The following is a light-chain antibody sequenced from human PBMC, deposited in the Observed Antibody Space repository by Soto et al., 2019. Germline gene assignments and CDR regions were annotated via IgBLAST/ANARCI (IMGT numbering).Light chain of an antibody. Sequence: DIQMTQSPTSVSASVGDRFTITCRASQAISNYLTWYQQKPGQVPNLLIYAASTLHSGVPSRFSGSGSGTDFTLTISSLQPEDVATYYCQKYNSAPFTFGPGTKVDIK. CDR3: QKYNSAPFT. CDR1: QAISNY. CDR2: AAS. J-gene: IGKJ3*01. V-gene: IGKV1-27*01.